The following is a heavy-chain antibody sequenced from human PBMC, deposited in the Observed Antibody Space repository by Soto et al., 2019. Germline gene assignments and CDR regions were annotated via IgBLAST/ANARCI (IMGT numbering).Heavy chain of an antibody. CDR2: IYYSGST. V-gene: IGHV4-31*03. J-gene: IGHJ5*02. D-gene: IGHD3-22*01. CDR1: GGSISSGGYY. CDR3: ARTSYDSSGTAANP. Sequence: SETLSLTCTVSGGSISSGGYYWSWIRQHPGKGLEWIGYIYYSGSTYYNPSLKSRVTISVDTSKNQFSLKLSSVTAADTAVYYCARTSYDSSGTAANPWGQGTLVTVSS.